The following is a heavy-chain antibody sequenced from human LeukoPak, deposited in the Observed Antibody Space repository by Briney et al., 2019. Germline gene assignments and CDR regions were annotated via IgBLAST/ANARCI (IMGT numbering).Heavy chain of an antibody. Sequence: GGSLRLSCAASGFTFSVSSMNWVRQAPGKGLEWVSSISSTGSYINYADLVKGRFTISRDNAKNTLYLQMNSLRAEDTAVYYCAKDTYSSSSFFFDYWGQGTLVTVSS. CDR3: AKDTYSSSSFFFDY. D-gene: IGHD6-6*01. J-gene: IGHJ4*02. CDR1: GFTFSVSS. CDR2: ISSTGSYI. V-gene: IGHV3-21*04.